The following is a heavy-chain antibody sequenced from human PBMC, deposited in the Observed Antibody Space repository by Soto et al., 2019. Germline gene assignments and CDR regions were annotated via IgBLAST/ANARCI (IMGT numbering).Heavy chain of an antibody. J-gene: IGHJ4*02. CDR2: INNGGEYI. D-gene: IGHD6-13*01. CDR3: ARDESAGSSIRY. CDR1: GSPFSSYG. Sequence: ESGGGLVKPGGSLRLSCPAPGSPFSSYGMNWVRQAPGKGLEWVASINNGGEYIYYADSVQGRFTISRDNAKNSLYLQMTSLRAEDTAVYFCARDESAGSSIRYWGQGTLVTVSS. V-gene: IGHV3-21*01.